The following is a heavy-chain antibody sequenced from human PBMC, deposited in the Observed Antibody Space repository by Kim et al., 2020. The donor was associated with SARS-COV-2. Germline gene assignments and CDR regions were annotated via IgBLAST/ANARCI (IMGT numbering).Heavy chain of an antibody. CDR2: IYYSGST. CDR3: ARDGPGYYDSSGLHWFDP. J-gene: IGHJ5*02. Sequence: SETLSLTCTVSGGSISSSSYYWGWIRQPPGKGLEWIGSIYYSGSTYYNPSLKSRVTISVDTSKNQFSLKLISVTAADTAVYYFARDGPGYYDSSGLHWFDPWGQGTLVTVSS. V-gene: IGHV4-39*07. D-gene: IGHD3-22*01. CDR1: GGSISSSSYY.